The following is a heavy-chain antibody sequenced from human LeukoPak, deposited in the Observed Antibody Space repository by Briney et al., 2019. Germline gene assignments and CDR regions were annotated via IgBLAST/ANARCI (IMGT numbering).Heavy chain of an antibody. D-gene: IGHD6-13*01. V-gene: IGHV4-39*01. Sequence: SETLSLTCTVSGGSISSSSYYWGWIRQPPGKELEWIGSIYYSGSTYYNPSLKSRVTISVDTSKNQFSLKLSSVTAADTAVYYCPRHGHSSSFSDPWGQGTLVTVSS. CDR2: IYYSGST. J-gene: IGHJ5*02. CDR3: PRHGHSSSFSDP. CDR1: GGSISSSSYY.